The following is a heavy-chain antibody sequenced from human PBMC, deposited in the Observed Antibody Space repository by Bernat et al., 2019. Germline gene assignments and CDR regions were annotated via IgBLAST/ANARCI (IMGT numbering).Heavy chain of an antibody. CDR1: GFTFSSYW. J-gene: IGHJ5*02. CDR2: IKSDGSST. Sequence: EVQLVESGGGLVQPGGSLRLSCAASGFTFSSYWMHWVRQAPGKGLVWVSRIKSDGSSTSYADSVKGRFTISRDNAKNTLYLQMNSLRAEDTAMYYCAREIRAISKLLREFDPWGQGTLVTVSS. D-gene: IGHD2-15*01. CDR3: AREIRAISKLLREFDP. V-gene: IGHV3-74*01.